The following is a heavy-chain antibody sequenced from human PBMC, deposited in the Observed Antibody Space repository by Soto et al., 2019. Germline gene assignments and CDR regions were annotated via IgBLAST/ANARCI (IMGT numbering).Heavy chain of an antibody. D-gene: IGHD2-2*01. J-gene: IGHJ4*02. Sequence: QVQLQESGPGLVKPSQTLSLTCTVSGGSISSGGYYWSWIRQHPGKGLEWIGYIYYSGSTYYNPSLKSRVTIAVDTSKNQFTLKLSSVTAADTAVYYCARGRSSTSPYPIGYWGQGTLVTVSS. V-gene: IGHV4-31*03. CDR3: ARGRSSTSPYPIGY. CDR1: GGSISSGGYY. CDR2: IYYSGST.